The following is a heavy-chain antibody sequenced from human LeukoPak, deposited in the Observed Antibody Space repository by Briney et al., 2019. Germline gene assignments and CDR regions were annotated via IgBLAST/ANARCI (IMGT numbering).Heavy chain of an antibody. Sequence: GGSLRLSCAASGFTFSSYAMSWVRQAPGKGLEWVSAISGSGGSTYYADSVKGLFTISRDNSKNTLYLQMNSLRAEDTAVYYCAKGRYYYYYMDVWGKGTTVTVSS. D-gene: IGHD5-24*01. CDR1: GFTFSSYA. J-gene: IGHJ6*03. CDR3: AKGRYYYYYMDV. CDR2: ISGSGGST. V-gene: IGHV3-23*01.